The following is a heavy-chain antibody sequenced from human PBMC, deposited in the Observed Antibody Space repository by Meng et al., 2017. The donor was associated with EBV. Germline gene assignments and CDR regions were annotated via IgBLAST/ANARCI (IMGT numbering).Heavy chain of an antibody. V-gene: IGHV1-69*01. CDR3: ASESGRGYTPDY. D-gene: IGHD3-10*01. CDR2: FLPRLCAP. Sequence: QVQLGTSAAEVEKPGSSVTVSCTTSGGPFRYYAISWVRQAPGQGLEWLGGFLPRLCAPNYAQKFHGRVKITADESTSTHYMDLSSLRSEDTAIYYCASESGRGYTPDYWGQGTLVTVSS. J-gene: IGHJ4*02. CDR1: GGPFRYYA.